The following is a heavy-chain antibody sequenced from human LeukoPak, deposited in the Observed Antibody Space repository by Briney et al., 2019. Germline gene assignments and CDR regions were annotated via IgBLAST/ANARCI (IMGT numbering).Heavy chain of an antibody. V-gene: IGHV3-48*02. D-gene: IGHD6-19*01. J-gene: IGHJ4*02. Sequence: GGSLRLSCAASGFTFSSYSMNWVRQAPGKGLEWVSYISSSSSTIYYADSVKGRFTISRDNAKNSLYLQMNSLRDEDTAVYYCARAVSSGWYRGLDYWGQGTLVTVSS. CDR1: GFTFSSYS. CDR2: ISSSSSTI. CDR3: ARAVSSGWYRGLDY.